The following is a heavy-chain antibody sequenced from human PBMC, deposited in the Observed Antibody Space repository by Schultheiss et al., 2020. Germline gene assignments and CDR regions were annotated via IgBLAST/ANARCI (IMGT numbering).Heavy chain of an antibody. J-gene: IGHJ2*01. CDR2: ISWNSGSI. CDR1: GFTFDDYA. D-gene: IGHD6-13*01. CDR3: AKDESSSWFYWYFDL. Sequence: GGSLRLSCAASGFTFDDYAMHWVRQAPGKGLEWVSVISWNSGSIGYADSVKGRFTISRDNAKNSLYLQMNSLRAEDTALYYCAKDESSSWFYWYFDLWGRGTLVTVSS. V-gene: IGHV3-9*01.